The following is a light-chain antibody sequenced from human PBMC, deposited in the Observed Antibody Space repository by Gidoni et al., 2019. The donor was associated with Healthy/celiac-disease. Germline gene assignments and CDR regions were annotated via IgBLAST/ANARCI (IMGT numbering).Light chain of an antibody. J-gene: IGLJ3*02. Sequence: QSVLTQPPSVSRAPGQRVTISCTGSSSNIGAGYDVHWYQQLPGTAPKLLIYGSSNRPSGVPDRFSGSKSGTSASLAITGLQAEDEADYYCQSYDSSLSAWVFGGGTKLTVL. CDR2: GSS. V-gene: IGLV1-40*01. CDR1: SSNIGAGYD. CDR3: QSYDSSLSAWV.